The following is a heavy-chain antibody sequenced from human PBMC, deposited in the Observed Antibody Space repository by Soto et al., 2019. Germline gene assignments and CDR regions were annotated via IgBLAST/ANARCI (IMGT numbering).Heavy chain of an antibody. J-gene: IGHJ5*02. CDR1: GYSISSGYH. D-gene: IGHD2-15*01. V-gene: IGHV4-38-2*02. CDR3: ARQDRVVAEGRWFDP. CDR2: VHYSGNT. Sequence: SETLSLTCTVSGYSISSGYHWAWIRQPPGKGLEWLGSVHYSGNTYYNPSLKSRLTISVDKSKNQFSLNLSSVTAADTAVYYCARQDRVVAEGRWFDPWGQGTLVTV.